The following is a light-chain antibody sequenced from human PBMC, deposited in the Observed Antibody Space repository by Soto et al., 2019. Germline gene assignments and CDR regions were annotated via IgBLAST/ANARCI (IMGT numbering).Light chain of an antibody. Sequence: DIQMTQSPSSLSASVGDRVTITCRASQTISSYLNWYQQKPGKDPKLLIYAASSLQSGVPSRFSGSGSGTDFTLTISSLQPEDFANYYCQQSHSIPYTFGQGTKLEIK. CDR1: QTISSY. CDR2: AAS. CDR3: QQSHSIPYT. V-gene: IGKV1-39*01. J-gene: IGKJ2*01.